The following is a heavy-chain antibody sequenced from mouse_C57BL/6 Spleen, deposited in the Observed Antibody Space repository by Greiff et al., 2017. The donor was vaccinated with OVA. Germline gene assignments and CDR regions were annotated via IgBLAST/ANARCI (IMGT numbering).Heavy chain of an antibody. CDR2: IHPNSGST. D-gene: IGHD4-1*01. Sequence: VQLQQPGAELVKPGASVKLSCKASGYTFTSYWMHWVKQRPGQGLEWIGMIHPNSGSTNYNEKFKSKATLTVDKSSSTAYMQLSSLTSEDSAVYYCARSRVTGTGAFDYWGQGTTLTVSS. CDR3: ARSRVTGTGAFDY. CDR1: GYTFTSYW. J-gene: IGHJ2*01. V-gene: IGHV1-64*01.